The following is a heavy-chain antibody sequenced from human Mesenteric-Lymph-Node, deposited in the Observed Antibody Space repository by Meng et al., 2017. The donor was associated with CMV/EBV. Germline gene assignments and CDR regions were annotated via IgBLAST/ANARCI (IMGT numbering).Heavy chain of an antibody. J-gene: IGHJ6*02. CDR2: IYYRGTM. D-gene: IGHD3-16*01. CDR3: ASMTPGGYGMDV. Sequence: SETLSLTCTVSGDSISSSRYYWAWIRQPPGKGLEWIGNIYYRGTMFYNPSLKSRVTISVDKSKNQFSLKLSSVTAADTAVYYCASMTPGGYGMDVWGQGTTVTVSS. CDR1: GDSISSSRYY. V-gene: IGHV4-39*07.